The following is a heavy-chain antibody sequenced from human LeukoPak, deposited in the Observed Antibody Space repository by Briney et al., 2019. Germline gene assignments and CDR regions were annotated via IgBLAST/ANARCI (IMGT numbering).Heavy chain of an antibody. D-gene: IGHD6-13*01. J-gene: IGHJ4*02. V-gene: IGHV1-46*01. CDR1: GYTFTSYY. CDR2: INSSGGFT. Sequence: ASVKVSCKASGYTFTSYYIHWVRQAPGQGLEWMGVINSSGGFTSYIQKFQGRVTMTRDTSTSIVYMELSSLRSEDTAVYYCARGSGSSNYLADYWGQGTLVTVSS. CDR3: ARGSGSSNYLADY.